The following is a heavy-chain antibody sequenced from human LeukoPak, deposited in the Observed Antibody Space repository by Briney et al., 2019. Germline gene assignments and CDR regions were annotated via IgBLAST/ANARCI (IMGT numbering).Heavy chain of an antibody. CDR2: ISYDGSNK. J-gene: IGHJ4*02. Sequence: PGRSLRLSCAASGFTFSSYAMHWVRQAPGKGLEWVAVISYDGSNKYYADSVKGRFTLSRDNAKNSLYLQMNSLRAADTAIYYCASASVDTAMVTVDYWGQGTLVTVSS. CDR1: GFTFSSYA. D-gene: IGHD5-18*01. V-gene: IGHV3-30*04. CDR3: ASASVDTAMVTVDY.